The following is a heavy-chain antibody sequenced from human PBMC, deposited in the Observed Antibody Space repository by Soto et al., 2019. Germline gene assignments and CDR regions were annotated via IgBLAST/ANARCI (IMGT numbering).Heavy chain of an antibody. CDR2: IYYSGST. CDR3: ARGYFDGMAALGYYYYMDV. Sequence: SETLSLTCTVSGGSISSYYWSWIRQPPGKGLEWIGYIYYSGSTNYNPSLKSRVTISVDTSKNQFSLKLSSVTAADTAVYYCARGYFDGMAALGYYYYMDVWGKGTTVTVSS. D-gene: IGHD3-9*01. J-gene: IGHJ6*03. CDR1: GGSISSYY. V-gene: IGHV4-59*01.